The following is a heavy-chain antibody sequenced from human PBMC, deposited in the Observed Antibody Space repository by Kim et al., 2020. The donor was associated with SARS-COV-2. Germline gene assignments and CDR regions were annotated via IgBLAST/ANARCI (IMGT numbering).Heavy chain of an antibody. CDR3: ARDLTRTMVRGDAFDI. V-gene: IGHV3-30*07. J-gene: IGHJ3*02. D-gene: IGHD3-10*01. Sequence: SEKVRLTISRDNNKNTRYLQMNRLRAEDTAVYYCARDLTRTMVRGDAFDIWGQGTMVTVSS.